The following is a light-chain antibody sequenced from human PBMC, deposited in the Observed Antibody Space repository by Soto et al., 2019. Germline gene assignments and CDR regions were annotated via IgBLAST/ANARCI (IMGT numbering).Light chain of an antibody. CDR1: SSNIGSNY. CDR3: AVWDDSLSGVV. CDR2: KNN. J-gene: IGLJ2*01. V-gene: IGLV1-47*01. Sequence: QSVLTQPPSASGTPGQRVTISCSGSSSNIGSNYVYWYQQLPGMAPKVLIYKNNQRPSGVPDRFSGFKSVTSASLAISGLRSEDEADYACAVWDDSLSGVVFGGGTKVTVL.